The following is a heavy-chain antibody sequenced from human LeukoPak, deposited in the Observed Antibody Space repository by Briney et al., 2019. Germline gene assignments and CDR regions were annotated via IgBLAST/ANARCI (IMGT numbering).Heavy chain of an antibody. V-gene: IGHV4-4*02. CDR1: GGSISSGNW. Sequence: SGTLSLTCAVSGGSISSGNWWSWVRQPPGKGLEWIGNIYYSGSTYYNPSLKSRVTISVDTSKNQFSLKLSSVTAADTAVYYCARLRPSKPDYWGQGTLVTVSS. J-gene: IGHJ4*02. CDR2: IYYSGST. CDR3: ARLRPSKPDY. D-gene: IGHD3-3*02.